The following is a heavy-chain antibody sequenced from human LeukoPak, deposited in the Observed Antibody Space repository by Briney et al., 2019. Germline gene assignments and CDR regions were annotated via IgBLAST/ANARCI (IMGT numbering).Heavy chain of an antibody. CDR3: AKDLLGSSYDY. Sequence: GGSLRLSCAASGFTFSSYAKSWVRQAPGKGLEWVSSIIGSAGSTYYADSVKGRFTISRDNSKNMLFLQMNGLRAEDTAVYYCAKDLLGSSYDYWGQGTLVTVSS. V-gene: IGHV3-23*01. J-gene: IGHJ4*02. D-gene: IGHD6-13*01. CDR2: IIGSAGST. CDR1: GFTFSSYA.